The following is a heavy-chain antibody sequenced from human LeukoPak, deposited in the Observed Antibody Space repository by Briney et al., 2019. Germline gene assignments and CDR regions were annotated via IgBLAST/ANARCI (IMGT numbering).Heavy chain of an antibody. Sequence: GGSLRLSCAASGFTFSSYAMSWVRQAPGKGLEWASAISGSGGSTYYADSVKGRFTISRDNSKNTLYLQMNSLRAEDTAVYYCARVYYYDSSGAFDFWGQGTLVTVSS. J-gene: IGHJ4*02. CDR2: ISGSGGST. D-gene: IGHD3-22*01. V-gene: IGHV3-23*01. CDR1: GFTFSSYA. CDR3: ARVYYYDSSGAFDF.